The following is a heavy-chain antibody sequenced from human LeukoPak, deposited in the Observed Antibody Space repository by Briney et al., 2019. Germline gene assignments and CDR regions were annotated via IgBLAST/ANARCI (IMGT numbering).Heavy chain of an antibody. V-gene: IGHV1-8*01. J-gene: IGHJ5*02. CDR1: GYTFTSYD. CDR2: MNPNSGNT. D-gene: IGHD4-17*01. Sequence: ASVKVSCKASGYTFTSYDINWVRQATGQGLEWMGWMNPNSGNTGYAQKFQGRVTMTRNTSISTAYMELSSLRSEDTAVYYCARVDDYGDWFDPWGQGTLVTVSS. CDR3: ARVDDYGDWFDP.